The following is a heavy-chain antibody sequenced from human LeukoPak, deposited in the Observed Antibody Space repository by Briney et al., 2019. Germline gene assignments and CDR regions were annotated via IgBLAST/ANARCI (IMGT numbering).Heavy chain of an antibody. D-gene: IGHD3-3*01. J-gene: IGHJ6*03. CDR1: GFTLSDYY. CDR2: ISSSGSTI. V-gene: IGHV3-11*04. Sequence: GGSLRLSCAPSGFTLSDYYMIWIRQAPGKGLEWVSYISSSGSTIYYADSVKGRFTISRDNAKNSLYLQMNSLRAEDTAVYYCARANDFDYYYYMDVWGKGTTVTVSS. CDR3: ARANDFDYYYYMDV.